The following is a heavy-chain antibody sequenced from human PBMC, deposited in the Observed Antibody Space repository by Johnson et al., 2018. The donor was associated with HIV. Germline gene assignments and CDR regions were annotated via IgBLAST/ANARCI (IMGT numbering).Heavy chain of an antibody. Sequence: QVQLVESGGGVVQPGRSLRLSCAASGFTFGSYAMHWVRQAPGKGLEWVEVIWYNGSKKYYADSVKGRFTISRDNSKNTLYLQMNSLRAEDTAVYYCARDRGGPVRDDAFDIWGQGTMVTVSS. CDR1: GFTFGSYA. J-gene: IGHJ3*02. V-gene: IGHV3-33*08. CDR2: IWYNGSKK. CDR3: ARDRGGPVRDDAFDI. D-gene: IGHD3-10*01.